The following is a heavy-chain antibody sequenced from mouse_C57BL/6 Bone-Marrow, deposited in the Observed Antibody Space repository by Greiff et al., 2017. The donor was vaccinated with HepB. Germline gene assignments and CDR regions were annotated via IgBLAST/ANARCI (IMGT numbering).Heavy chain of an antibody. CDR1: GYAFSSSW. CDR3: AIQTAQASWFAY. J-gene: IGHJ3*01. CDR2: IYPGDGDT. V-gene: IGHV1-82*01. D-gene: IGHD3-2*02. Sequence: QVQLQQSGPELVKPGASVKISCKASGYAFSSSWMNWVKQRPGKGLEWIGRIYPGDGDTNYNGKFKGKATLTADKSSSTAYMQLSSLTSEDSAVYFCAIQTAQASWFAYWGQGTLVTVSA.